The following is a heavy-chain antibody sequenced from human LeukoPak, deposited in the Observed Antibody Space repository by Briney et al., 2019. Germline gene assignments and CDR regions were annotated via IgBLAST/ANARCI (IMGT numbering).Heavy chain of an antibody. Sequence: GGSLRLSCAVPGFTLSSYAMSWVRQARGKGLEWVSAIGGSGGSTYYADSVKGRFTISRDNSKNTLYLQINSLRAEDTAVYYCAKDRSGYEGGGFDYWGQGTLVTVSS. CDR1: GFTLSSYA. D-gene: IGHD5-12*01. V-gene: IGHV3-23*01. J-gene: IGHJ4*02. CDR2: IGGSGGST. CDR3: AKDRSGYEGGGFDY.